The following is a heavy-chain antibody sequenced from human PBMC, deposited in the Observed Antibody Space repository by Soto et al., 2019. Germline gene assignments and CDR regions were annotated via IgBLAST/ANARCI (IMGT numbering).Heavy chain of an antibody. CDR1: GGSISSSSYY. CDR3: ALIAVAGTGAPPFDY. V-gene: IGHV4-39*01. D-gene: IGHD6-19*01. J-gene: IGHJ4*02. CDR2: IYYSGST. Sequence: SETLSLTCTVSGGSISSSSYYWGWIRQPPGKGLEWIGSIYYSGSTYYNPSLKSRVTISVDTSKNQFSLKLSSVTAADTAVYYCALIAVAGTGAPPFDYWGQGTLVTAPQ.